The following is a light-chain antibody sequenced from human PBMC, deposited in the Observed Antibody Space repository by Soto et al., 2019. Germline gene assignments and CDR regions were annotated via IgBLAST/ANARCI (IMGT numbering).Light chain of an antibody. CDR3: QRYNTYSRT. V-gene: IGKV1-5*03. CDR2: MAS. CDR1: QSIGTS. J-gene: IGKJ1*01. Sequence: DIQMTQSPSTLSASVGDRITITCRASQSIGTSLAWYQQKPGKAPKLLIYMASNLQSGVPSRFGGAGSGTEFTLTISSLQPDDFATYYCQRYNTYSRTFGQGTKVDIK.